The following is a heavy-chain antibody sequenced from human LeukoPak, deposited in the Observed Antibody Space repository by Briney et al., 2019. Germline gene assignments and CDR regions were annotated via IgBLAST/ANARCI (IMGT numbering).Heavy chain of an antibody. D-gene: IGHD5-24*01. CDR2: IIPIFGTA. V-gene: IGHV1-69*05. CDR3: ARTPPDGYNRYYFDY. CDR1: GGTFSSYA. Sequence: SVKVSCKASGGTFSSYAISWVRQAPGQGLEWMGRIIPIFGTANYAQKFRGRVTITTDESTSTAYMELSSLRSEDTAVYYCARTPPDGYNRYYFDYWGQGTLVTVSS. J-gene: IGHJ4*02.